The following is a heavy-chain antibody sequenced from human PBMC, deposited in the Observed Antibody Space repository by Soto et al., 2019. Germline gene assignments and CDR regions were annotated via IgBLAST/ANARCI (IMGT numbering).Heavy chain of an antibody. V-gene: IGHV3-48*01. Sequence: EVQRVESGGGLVQPGGSLRLSCAASGFTFSGYSLNWVRQAPGKGLEWLSYISGTSSTIYYADSVEGRFTISRDNAKNSLYLQMNSLRAEDTAVYYCARDRAEDYWGQGTLVTVSS. CDR3: ARDRAEDY. CDR1: GFTFSGYS. J-gene: IGHJ4*02. CDR2: ISGTSSTI.